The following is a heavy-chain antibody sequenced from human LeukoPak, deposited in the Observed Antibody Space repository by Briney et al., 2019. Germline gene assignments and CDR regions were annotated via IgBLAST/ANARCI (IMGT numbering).Heavy chain of an antibody. Sequence: GGSLRLSCAASGFTFSSYAMSGVRQAPGKGLEWVSAISGSGGSTYYADSVKGRFTISRDNSKNTLYLQMNSLRAEDTAVYYCATEKRITMIVVVTAPDYWGQGTLVTVSS. V-gene: IGHV3-23*01. CDR1: GFTFSSYA. CDR3: ATEKRITMIVVVTAPDY. D-gene: IGHD3-22*01. J-gene: IGHJ4*02. CDR2: ISGSGGST.